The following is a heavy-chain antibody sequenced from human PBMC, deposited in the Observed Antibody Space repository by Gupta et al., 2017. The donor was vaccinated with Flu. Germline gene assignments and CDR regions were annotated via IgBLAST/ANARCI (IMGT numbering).Heavy chain of an antibody. CDR3: ARHGDSGWSFGY. CDR2: IYPGDSDI. Sequence: EVQLVQSGAAVKKPGESLKISCRGFGYSLTSYWIRWVRQMPGKGLEWMGIIYPGDSDISYSPSFQGQVTISVDKSISTAYLQWSSLKASDTAMYYCARHGDSGWSFGYWGQGTLVTVSS. CDR1: GYSLTSYW. J-gene: IGHJ4*02. D-gene: IGHD6-19*01. V-gene: IGHV5-51*01.